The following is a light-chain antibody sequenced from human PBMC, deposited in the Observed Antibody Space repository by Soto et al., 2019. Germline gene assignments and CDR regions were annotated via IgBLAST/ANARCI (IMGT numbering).Light chain of an antibody. CDR2: GAS. V-gene: IGKV3-15*01. Sequence: EIVMTQSPATLSVSPGERATLSCRASQSVSSNLAWYQQKPGQAPRLLIYGASTMATGIPARFSGSGSGTEFTLTISSLQSEDFAVYYCQQYNNWPPKTFGQGTKVDTK. CDR3: QQYNNWPPKT. J-gene: IGKJ1*01. CDR1: QSVSSN.